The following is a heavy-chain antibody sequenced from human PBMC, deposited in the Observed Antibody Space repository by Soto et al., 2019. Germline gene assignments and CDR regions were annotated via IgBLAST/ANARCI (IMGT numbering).Heavy chain of an antibody. Sequence: QVQLQESGPGLVKPSQTLSLTCTVSGGSISSGGYYWSWIRQHPGKGLEWIGYIYYSGSTYYNPSLKSRVTIPVDTSKNQFSLKLSSVTAADTAVYYCARELAVGSSSMYYFDYWGQGTLVTVSS. J-gene: IGHJ4*02. D-gene: IGHD6-6*01. CDR1: GGSISSGGYY. CDR2: IYYSGST. CDR3: ARELAVGSSSMYYFDY. V-gene: IGHV4-31*03.